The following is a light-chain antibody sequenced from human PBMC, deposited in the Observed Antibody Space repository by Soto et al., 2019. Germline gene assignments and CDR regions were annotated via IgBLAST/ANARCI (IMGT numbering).Light chain of an antibody. Sequence: EIVLTQSPGTLSLSPGERVTLSCRASQSVTSTYLAWYQQKPGQAPRLLIYAASSRATGIPDRFSGGGSGTDFTLTISRLEPEDFAVYYCQQCGSSPWTSGQGTKVDIK. J-gene: IGKJ1*01. CDR2: AAS. V-gene: IGKV3-20*01. CDR1: QSVTSTY. CDR3: QQCGSSPWT.